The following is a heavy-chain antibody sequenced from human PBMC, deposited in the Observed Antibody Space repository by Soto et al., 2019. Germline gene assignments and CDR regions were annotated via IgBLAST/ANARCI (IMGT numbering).Heavy chain of an antibody. CDR3: SSPYYEFIRMDV. CDR2: IRSKANSYAT. V-gene: IGHV3-73*01. CDR1: GFTLSGSA. Sequence: VGSLRLSCAASGFTLSGSAMHWVRHAYVKELWWVGRIRSKANSYATAYAVSVKGRFTISRDDSKNTAYLHMNSLKTEDTAVYYRSSPYYEFIRMDVWEQGTTVTGSA. D-gene: IGHD3-3*01. J-gene: IGHJ6*01.